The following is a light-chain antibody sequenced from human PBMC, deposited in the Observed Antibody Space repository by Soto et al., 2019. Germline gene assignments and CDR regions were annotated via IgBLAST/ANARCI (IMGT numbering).Light chain of an antibody. Sequence: ALTQPASVSGSPGQSITISCTGTNSDVGGYNYVSWYQQHPGKAPELMIYEVSHRPSGVSNRFSGSKSDNTASLTISGLQAEDEADYYGSSYTSISTLYVFGTGTKVTVL. CDR3: SSYTSISTLYV. CDR2: EVS. CDR1: NSDVGGYNY. V-gene: IGLV2-14*01. J-gene: IGLJ1*01.